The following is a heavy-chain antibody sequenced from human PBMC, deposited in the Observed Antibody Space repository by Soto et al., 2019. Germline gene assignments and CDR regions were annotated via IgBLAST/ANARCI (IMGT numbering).Heavy chain of an antibody. Sequence: GGSLRLSCAASGFTVSSNYMSWVRQAPGKGLEWVSVIYSGGSTYYADSVKGRFTISRDNSKNTLYLQMNSLRAEDTAVYYCARTPLGDIVVVVAATRGAFDIWGQGTMVTVSS. J-gene: IGHJ3*02. CDR1: GFTVSSNY. D-gene: IGHD2-15*01. CDR2: IYSGGST. CDR3: ARTPLGDIVVVVAATRGAFDI. V-gene: IGHV3-66*01.